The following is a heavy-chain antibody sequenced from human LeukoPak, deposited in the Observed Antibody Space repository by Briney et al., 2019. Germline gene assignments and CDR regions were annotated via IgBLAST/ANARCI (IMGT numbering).Heavy chain of an antibody. CDR2: INEEGSQK. J-gene: IGHJ6*04. CDR1: GFTFSDYW. V-gene: IGHV3-7*01. Sequence: GGTLRLSCAASGFTFSDYWMTWVRQAPGKGLEWVANINEEGSQKYYVDPVKGRFTLSRDNAWNSLSLQMNSLRAEDTAVYYCVRESGFWTASGVGRPLDVWGKGTTVTVSS. D-gene: IGHD3/OR15-3a*01. CDR3: VRESGFWTASGVGRPLDV.